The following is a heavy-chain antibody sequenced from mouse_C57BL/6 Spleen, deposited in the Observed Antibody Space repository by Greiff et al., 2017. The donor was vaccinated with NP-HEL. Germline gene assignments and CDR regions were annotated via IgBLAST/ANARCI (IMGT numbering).Heavy chain of an antibody. CDR3: ARRGYDGTYWYFDV. J-gene: IGHJ1*03. D-gene: IGHD1-2*01. V-gene: IGHV1-55*01. CDR1: GYTFTSYW. Sequence: QVQLKQPGAELVKPGASVKMSCKASGYTFTSYWITWVKQRPGQGLEWIGDIYPGSGSTNYNEKFKSKATLTVDTSSSTAYMQLSSLTSEDSAVYYCARRGYDGTYWYFDVWGTGTTVTVSS. CDR2: IYPGSGST.